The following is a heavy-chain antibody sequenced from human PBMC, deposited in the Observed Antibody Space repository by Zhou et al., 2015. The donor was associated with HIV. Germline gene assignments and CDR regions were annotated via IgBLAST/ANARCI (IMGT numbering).Heavy chain of an antibody. CDR3: ARSRFLEVGHKHYMDV. V-gene: IGHV1-69*13. Sequence: QVQLVQSGSEVKRPGSSVNVSCKASGSTYYSDTISWVRQAPGQGLEWMGEIIPKYGTTNRAQKFQDRLSMTADESTNTAHMQLTSLTDDDTAVYFCARSRFLEVGHKHYMDVWGKGTTVIVSS. D-gene: IGHD3-3*01. J-gene: IGHJ6*03. CDR2: IIPKYGTT. CDR1: GSTYYSDT.